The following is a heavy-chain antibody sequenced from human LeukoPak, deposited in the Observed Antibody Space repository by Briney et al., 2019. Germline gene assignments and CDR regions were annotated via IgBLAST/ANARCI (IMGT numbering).Heavy chain of an antibody. CDR1: GFTFSDYY. V-gene: IGHV3-11*01. J-gene: IGHJ4*02. Sequence: GGSLRLSCAASGFTFSDYYMSWVRQAPGKGLEWVSYISSSGSTIYYADSVKGRFTISRDNAKNSLYLQMNSLRAEDTAVYYCARDEYYDSSGYSDYWGQGTLVTVSS. D-gene: IGHD3-22*01. CDR2: ISSSGSTI. CDR3: ARDEYYDSSGYSDY.